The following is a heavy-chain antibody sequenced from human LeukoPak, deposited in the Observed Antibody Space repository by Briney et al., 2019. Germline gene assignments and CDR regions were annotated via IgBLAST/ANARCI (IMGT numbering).Heavy chain of an antibody. V-gene: IGHV1-46*01. J-gene: IGHJ5*02. Sequence: GASVNVSCKASGYTFTTYYMHWVRQAPGQGLEWMGIINPSGGGTSYAQKFQGRVTMTRDTSTSTVYMELSSLRSEDTAVYYCARDLSSKTTWFDPWGQGTLVTVSS. CDR3: ARDLSSKTTWFDP. CDR1: GYTFTTYY. CDR2: INPSGGGT. D-gene: IGHD1/OR15-1a*01.